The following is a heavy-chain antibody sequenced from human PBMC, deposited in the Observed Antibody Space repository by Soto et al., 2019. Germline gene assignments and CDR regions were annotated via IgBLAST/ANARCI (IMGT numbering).Heavy chain of an antibody. Sequence: QVQLVESGGGVVQPGRSLRLSCAASGFTFSSYGMHWVRQAPGKGLEWVAVIWYDGSNKYYADSVKGRFTISRDNSKNTLYLQMNSLRAEDTAVYYCARGRDSSSWYYFDYWGQGTLVTVSS. CDR2: IWYDGSNK. J-gene: IGHJ4*02. CDR1: GFTFSSYG. CDR3: ARGRDSSSWYYFDY. D-gene: IGHD6-13*01. V-gene: IGHV3-33*01.